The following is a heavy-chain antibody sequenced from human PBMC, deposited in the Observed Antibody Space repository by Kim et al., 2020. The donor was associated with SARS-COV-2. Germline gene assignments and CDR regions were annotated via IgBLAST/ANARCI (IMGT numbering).Heavy chain of an antibody. V-gene: IGHV6-1*01. CDR2: TYYRSKCYN. Sequence: SQTLSLTCAIPGDSVSSNSAAWNWIRQSPSRGLDWLGRTYYRSKCYNDYAVSVKSRITINPDTSKNQFSLQLNSVTPEDTAVYYCARDGWDPYYFDYWGQGTLVTVSS. CDR1: GDSVSSNSAA. D-gene: IGHD1-26*01. J-gene: IGHJ4*02. CDR3: ARDGWDPYYFDY.